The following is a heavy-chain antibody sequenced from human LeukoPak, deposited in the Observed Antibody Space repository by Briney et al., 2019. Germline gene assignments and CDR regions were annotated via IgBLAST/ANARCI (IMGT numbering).Heavy chain of an antibody. V-gene: IGHV4-38-2*02. CDR3: AGGAIWYDSSGYYGPIDY. J-gene: IGHJ4*02. D-gene: IGHD3-22*01. Sequence: KPSETLSLTCTVSGYSISSGSFWGWIRQPPGKGLEWIGSIYHSGSTYYNPSLKSRVTISVDTSKNQFSLKLSSVTAADTAVYYCAGGAIWYDSSGYYGPIDYWGQGTLVTVSS. CDR1: GYSISSGSF. CDR2: IYHSGST.